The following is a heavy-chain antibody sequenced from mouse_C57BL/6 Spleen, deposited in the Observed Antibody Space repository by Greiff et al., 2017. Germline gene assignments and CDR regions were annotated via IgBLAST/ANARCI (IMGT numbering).Heavy chain of an antibody. V-gene: IGHV1-61*01. Sequence: QVQLQQPGAELVRPGSSVKLSCKASGYTFTSYWMDWVKQRPGQGLEWIGNIYPSDSETHYNQKFKDKATLTVDKSSSTAYMQLSSLTSEDSAVYCCARKSGLYFDVWGTGTTVTVSS. CDR1: GYTFTSYW. CDR3: ARKSGLYFDV. J-gene: IGHJ1*03. CDR2: IYPSDSET.